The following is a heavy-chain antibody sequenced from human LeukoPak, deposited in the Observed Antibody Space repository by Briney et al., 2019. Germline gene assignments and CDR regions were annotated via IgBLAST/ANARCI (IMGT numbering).Heavy chain of an antibody. CDR3: AKMQGGDIVAVPALGSMDYYNQYGMDV. J-gene: IGHJ6*02. CDR2: FSSIGDIT. CDR1: GFTFREYG. V-gene: IGHV3-23*01. Sequence: LGDSLRLSCVASGFTFREYGMSWVRQAPGKGLEWGSGFSSIGDITYYAPSVKGRFTISRDNSKNTLYLQREGLRAEDTGVYFCAKMQGGDIVAVPALGSMDYYNQYGMDVWGQGTTVAVSS. D-gene: IGHD2-2*01.